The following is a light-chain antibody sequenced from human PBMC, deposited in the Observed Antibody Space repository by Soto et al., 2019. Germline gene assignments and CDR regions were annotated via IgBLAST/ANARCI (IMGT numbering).Light chain of an antibody. V-gene: IGKV3D-20*02. CDR2: GAS. J-gene: IGKJ5*01. CDR1: QSVSSSS. CDR3: QQRHMWPIT. Sequence: EIVMTQSPATLSVSPGERATLSCRASQSVSSSSLAWYQQRPGQAPRLLIYGASTRATGIPARFSGSGSGTDFTLTISRLEPEDSAVYYCQQRHMWPITFGQGTRLEIK.